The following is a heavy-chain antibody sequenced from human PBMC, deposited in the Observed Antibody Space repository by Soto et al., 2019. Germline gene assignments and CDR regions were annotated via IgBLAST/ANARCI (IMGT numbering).Heavy chain of an antibody. Sequence: SGAEVKKPGSSVKVSCKASGGTFSSYAISWVRQAPGQGLEWMGGIIPIFGTANYAQKFQGRVTITADESTSTAYMEMGSLRSEDTAVYYCARDRRTYYYDSSGYFYAFDIWGQGTMVTVSS. CDR1: GGTFSSYA. J-gene: IGHJ3*02. CDR2: IIPIFGTA. V-gene: IGHV1-69*01. CDR3: ARDRRTYYYDSSGYFYAFDI. D-gene: IGHD3-22*01.